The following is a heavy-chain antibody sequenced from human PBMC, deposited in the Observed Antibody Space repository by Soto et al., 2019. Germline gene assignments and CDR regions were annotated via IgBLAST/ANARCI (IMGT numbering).Heavy chain of an antibody. CDR3: AKVPARYWISTSCVGGMDV. Sequence: QVQLVESGGGVVQPGRSLRLSCAASGFTFSSYGMHWVRQAPGKGLEWVAVISYDGSNKYYADSVKGRFTISRDNSKNTLYLQMNSLIAEDTAVYYCAKVPARYWISTSCVGGMDVWGQGATVTVAS. CDR2: ISYDGSNK. CDR1: GFTFSSYG. V-gene: IGHV3-30*18. D-gene: IGHD2-2*01. J-gene: IGHJ6*02.